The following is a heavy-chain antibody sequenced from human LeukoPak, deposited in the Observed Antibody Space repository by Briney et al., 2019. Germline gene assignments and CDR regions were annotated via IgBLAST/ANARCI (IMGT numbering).Heavy chain of an antibody. CDR3: ARDHGYSGYDIDY. V-gene: IGHV3-30*02. Sequence: GGSLRLSCAASGFTFSSFGMHWVRQAPGKGLEWVAFIRYDGSNKYYADSVKGRFTISRDNAKNSLYLQMNSLRAEDTAVYYCARDHGYSGYDIDYWGQGTLVTVSS. J-gene: IGHJ4*02. CDR2: IRYDGSNK. D-gene: IGHD5-12*01. CDR1: GFTFSSFG.